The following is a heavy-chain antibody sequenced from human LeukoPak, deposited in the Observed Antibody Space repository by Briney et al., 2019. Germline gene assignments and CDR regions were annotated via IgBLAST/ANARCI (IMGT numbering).Heavy chain of an antibody. V-gene: IGHV4-4*02. J-gene: IGHJ4*02. D-gene: IGHD3-16*01. Sequence: PSGTLSLTCGVSGGSITNTNWWSWVRQPPGQGLEWIGEISLTGLTHYNPSLESRVTVSLDKSKNQLSLNLTSVTAADTAVYICSRENGAFSPFGYWGQGILVTVLS. CDR3: SRENGAFSPFGY. CDR1: GGSITNTNW. CDR2: ISLTGLT.